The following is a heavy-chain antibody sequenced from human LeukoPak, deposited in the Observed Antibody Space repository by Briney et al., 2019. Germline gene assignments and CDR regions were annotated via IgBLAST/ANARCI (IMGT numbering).Heavy chain of an antibody. CDR1: GFTFSSYG. D-gene: IGHD6-19*01. CDR3: AKDPSGWPHDFDY. V-gene: IGHV3-30*02. Sequence: PGGSLRLSCAASGFTFSSYGMHWVRQAPGKGLEWVAFIRYDGSNKYYADSVKGRFTISRDNSKNTLYLQMNSLRAEDTAVYYCAKDPSGWPHDFDYWGQGTLVTVSS. J-gene: IGHJ4*02. CDR2: IRYDGSNK.